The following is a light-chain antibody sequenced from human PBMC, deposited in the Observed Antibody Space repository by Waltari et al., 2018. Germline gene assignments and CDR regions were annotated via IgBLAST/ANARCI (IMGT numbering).Light chain of an antibody. V-gene: IGKV3-20*01. Sequence: QSPGTLSLSPGERATLSCRASQSVSSNSLAWYQQKYGQAPRLLIYGASSRATGIPDRFSGSGSGTDFTLTISRLEPEDFAVYYCQQHGNSPSPTFGGGTKVEIK. CDR3: QQHGNSPSPT. J-gene: IGKJ4*01. CDR1: QSVSSNS. CDR2: GAS.